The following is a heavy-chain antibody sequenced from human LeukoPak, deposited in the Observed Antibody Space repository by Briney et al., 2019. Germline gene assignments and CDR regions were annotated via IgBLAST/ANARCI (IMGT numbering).Heavy chain of an antibody. CDR1: GYTFITYG. CDR2: ITPYNGDT. Sequence: GASVNVSCKASGYTFITYGITWVRQAPGQGLEWMGWITPYNGDTNYAQNLQDRVTMTTDTSTSTAYMELRSLRSDDTAAYFCARVAGVSYNYFDSWGQGTLVTVSS. V-gene: IGHV1-18*04. D-gene: IGHD1-26*01. J-gene: IGHJ4*02. CDR3: ARVAGVSYNYFDS.